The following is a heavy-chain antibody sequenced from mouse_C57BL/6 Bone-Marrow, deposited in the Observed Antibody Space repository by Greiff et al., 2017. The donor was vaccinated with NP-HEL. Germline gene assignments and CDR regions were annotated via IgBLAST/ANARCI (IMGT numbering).Heavy chain of an antibody. V-gene: IGHV1-53*01. CDR3: ERQRSDYYDYGAWFAY. Sequence: QVQLQQPGTELVKPGASVKLSCKASGYTFTSYWMHWVKQRPGQGLEWIGNINPSNGGTNYNEKFKSKATLTVDKSSSTAYMQLSSLTSEDSAVYYCERQRSDYYDYGAWFAYWGQGTLVTVSA. CDR1: GYTFTSYW. CDR2: INPSNGGT. D-gene: IGHD2-4*01. J-gene: IGHJ3*01.